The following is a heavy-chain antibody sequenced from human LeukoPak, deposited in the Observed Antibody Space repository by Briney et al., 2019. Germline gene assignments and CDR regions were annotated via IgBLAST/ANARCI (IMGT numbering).Heavy chain of an antibody. CDR1: GFTFSSSS. Sequence: GGSLRLSCAASGFTFSSSSMSWVRQAPGKGLEWVSYISSSGSTVYYADSVTGRFTISRDNAQNSLYLQMNSLRDEDTAVYYCARGHLREGNYWGQGTLVTVSS. V-gene: IGHV3-48*02. CDR2: ISSSGSTV. J-gene: IGHJ4*02. CDR3: ARGHLREGNY. D-gene: IGHD1-26*01.